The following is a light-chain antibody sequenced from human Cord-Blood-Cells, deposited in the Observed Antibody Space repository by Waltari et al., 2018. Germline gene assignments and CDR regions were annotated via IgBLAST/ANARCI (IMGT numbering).Light chain of an antibody. Sequence: QSALTQPASVSGSPGQSITIPFTGPSSAVGGSNYVSWYQQHPGKAPKLMIYYVSNRPAGVSNRFSGSKSGNTASLTISGLQAEDEADYYCSSYTSSSTWVFGGGTKLTVL. CDR2: YVS. CDR1: SSAVGGSNY. CDR3: SSYTSSSTWV. V-gene: IGLV2-14*03. J-gene: IGLJ3*02.